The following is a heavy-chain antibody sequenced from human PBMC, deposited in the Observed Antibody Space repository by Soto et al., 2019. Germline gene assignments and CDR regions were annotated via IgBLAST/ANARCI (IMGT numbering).Heavy chain of an antibody. CDR1: GGSFSGYY. J-gene: IGHJ6*02. D-gene: IGHD5-18*01. CDR3: ARGLWKQLWLRDYYYYGMDV. Sequence: QVQLQQWGAGLLKPSETLSLTCAVYGGSFSGYYWSWIRQPPGKGLEWIGEINHSGSTNYNPSLKRRVTISVDTSKNQFSLKLSSVTAADTAVYYCARGLWKQLWLRDYYYYGMDVWGQGTTVTVSS. V-gene: IGHV4-34*01. CDR2: INHSGST.